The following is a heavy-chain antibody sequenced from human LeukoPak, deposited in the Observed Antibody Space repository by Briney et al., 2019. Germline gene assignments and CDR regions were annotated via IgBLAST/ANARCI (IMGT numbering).Heavy chain of an antibody. Sequence: GGSLRLSCAASGFTFSSYSMNWVRQAPGKGLEWVSSISSSSSYIYYADSVKGRFTISRDNTNNALYLQMNSLRADDTAVYFCARDSTWLLDYWGQGTLITVSS. CDR3: ARDSTWLLDY. V-gene: IGHV3-21*04. J-gene: IGHJ4*02. CDR2: ISSSSSYI. CDR1: GFTFSSYS. D-gene: IGHD6-19*01.